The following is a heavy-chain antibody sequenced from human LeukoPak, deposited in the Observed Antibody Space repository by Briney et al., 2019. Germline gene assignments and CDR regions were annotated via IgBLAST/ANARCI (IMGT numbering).Heavy chain of an antibody. Sequence: GGSLRLSCAASGFTFSSYAMHWVRQAPGKGLEWVAVISYDGSNKYYADSVKGRFTISRDNSKNTLYLQMNSLRAEDTAVYYCARVWTGTRRWDYWGQGTLVTVSS. CDR1: GFTFSSYA. V-gene: IGHV3-30-3*01. D-gene: IGHD1-1*01. CDR2: ISYDGSNK. J-gene: IGHJ4*02. CDR3: ARVWTGTRRWDY.